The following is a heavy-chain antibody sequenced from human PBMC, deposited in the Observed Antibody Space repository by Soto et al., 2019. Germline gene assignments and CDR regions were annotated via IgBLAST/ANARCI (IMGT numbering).Heavy chain of an antibody. CDR1: GDTFNFYT. Sequence: QVQLVQSGAEVKKPGSPVRVSCTASGDTFNFYTISWVRQVPGQGPEWMGRIIPMLGMSNYAQKFQGRVTIMADKSTSTVYMNLCGLTSEDTAVYYCATNYGSGSTHFDYWGQGTLVTVSS. D-gene: IGHD3-10*01. V-gene: IGHV1-69*02. CDR3: ATNYGSGSTHFDY. J-gene: IGHJ4*02. CDR2: IIPMLGMS.